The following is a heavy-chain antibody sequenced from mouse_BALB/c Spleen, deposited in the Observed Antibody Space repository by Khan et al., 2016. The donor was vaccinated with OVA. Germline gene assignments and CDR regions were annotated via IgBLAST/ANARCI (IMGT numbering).Heavy chain of an antibody. V-gene: IGHV1S81*02. J-gene: IGHJ3*01. CDR1: GYTFTSYY. CDR2: INPNDDSN. Sequence: QVQLQQSGTELVKPGASVKLSCKASGYTFTSYYMYWVMQRPGQGLEWIGGINPNDDSNVFNEKFKSKATLTVDKSSSTAYMQLSSLTSEDSAVYYCSVTGYGIPFAYWGQATLVTVSA. D-gene: IGHD2-10*02. CDR3: SVTGYGIPFAY.